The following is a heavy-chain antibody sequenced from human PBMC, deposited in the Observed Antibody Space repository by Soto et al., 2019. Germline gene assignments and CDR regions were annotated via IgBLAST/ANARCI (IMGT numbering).Heavy chain of an antibody. D-gene: IGHD3-3*01. J-gene: IGHJ4*02. CDR2: INPSGGST. V-gene: IGHV1-46*01. CDR1: GYTFTSNY. Sequence: ASVKVSCKASGYTFTSNYMHWVRQAPGQGLEWMGIINPSGGSTSYAQRLQGRVTMTTDTSTSTAYMELRSLRSDDTAVYYCAREPYDFWSGYLKYYFDYWGQGTLVPVSS. CDR3: AREPYDFWSGYLKYYFDY.